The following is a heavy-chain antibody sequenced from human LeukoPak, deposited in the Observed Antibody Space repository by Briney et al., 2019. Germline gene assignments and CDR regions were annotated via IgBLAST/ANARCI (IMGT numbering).Heavy chain of an antibody. CDR2: ISSSSSYI. CDR1: GFTFSSYS. D-gene: IGHD3-9*01. V-gene: IGHV3-21*01. J-gene: IGHJ4*02. Sequence: GGSLRLSCAASGFTFSSYSMNWVRQAPGKGLEWVSSISSSSSYIYYADSAKGRFTISRDNAKNSLYLQMNSLRAEDMAVYYCARDSLVIDYWGQGTLVTVSS. CDR3: ARDSLVIDY.